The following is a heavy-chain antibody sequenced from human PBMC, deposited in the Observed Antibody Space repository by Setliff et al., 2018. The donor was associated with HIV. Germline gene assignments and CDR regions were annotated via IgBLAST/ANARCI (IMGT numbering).Heavy chain of an antibody. V-gene: IGHV4-39*01. J-gene: IGHJ4*02. D-gene: IGHD2-15*01. CDR3: ARHVDIVVVVAAPSFDY. Sequence: PSETLSLTCTVSGGSISSSSYYWGWIRQPPGKGPEWIGSIYYSGSTYYNPSLKSRVTISVDTSKNQFSLKLSSVTAADTAVYYCARHVDIVVVVAAPSFDYWGQGTLVTVSS. CDR2: IYYSGST. CDR1: GGSISSSSYY.